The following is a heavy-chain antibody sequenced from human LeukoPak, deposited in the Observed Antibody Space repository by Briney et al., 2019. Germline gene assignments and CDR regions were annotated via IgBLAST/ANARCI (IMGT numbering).Heavy chain of an antibody. CDR2: IKRDGSST. D-gene: IGHD6-19*01. J-gene: IGHJ3*02. CDR3: ARVGAVAGGFDI. Sequence: HPGGSLRLSCAASGFTFSSYSMNWVRQAPGKGLVWVSRIKRDGSSTSYADSVKGRFTISRDNAKNTLHLQMNSLRAEDTAVYYCARVGAVAGGFDIWGQGTMVTVSS. CDR1: GFTFSSYS. V-gene: IGHV3-74*01.